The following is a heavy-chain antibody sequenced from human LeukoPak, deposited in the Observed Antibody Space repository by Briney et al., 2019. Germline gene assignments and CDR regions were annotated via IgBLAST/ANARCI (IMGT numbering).Heavy chain of an antibody. V-gene: IGHV3-15*01. D-gene: IGHD3-9*01. Sequence: GGSLRLSCAASGITFSNAWRSWVRQAPGKGLEWVARIKSKAAGGTTDYAAPEKGRFTISRDDSKYTLYVQMNSLKIEDTAVYFCTTHDRVTYYFDCWGQGTLVSVSS. CDR3: TTHDRVTYYFDC. CDR2: IKSKAAGGTT. J-gene: IGHJ4*02. CDR1: GITFSNAW.